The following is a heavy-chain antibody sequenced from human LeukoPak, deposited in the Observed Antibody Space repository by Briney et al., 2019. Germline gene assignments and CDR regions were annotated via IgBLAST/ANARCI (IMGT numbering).Heavy chain of an antibody. CDR2: ISYDGSNK. Sequence: GGSLRLSCAASGFTFSSYAMHWVRQAPGKGPEWVAVISYDGSNKYYADSVKGRFTISRDNSKNTLYLQMNSLRAEDTAVYYCAREGYYDFWSGYSKNFDYWGQGTLVTVSS. CDR3: AREGYYDFWSGYSKNFDY. CDR1: GFTFSSYA. D-gene: IGHD3-3*01. J-gene: IGHJ4*02. V-gene: IGHV3-30-3*01.